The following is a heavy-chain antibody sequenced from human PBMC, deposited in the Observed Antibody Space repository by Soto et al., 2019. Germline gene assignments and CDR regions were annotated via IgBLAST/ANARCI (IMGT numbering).Heavy chain of an antibody. CDR3: ARVVGEYPMAYGIHY. J-gene: IGHJ4*02. V-gene: IGHV3-23*01. CDR2: FTGPTDRT. Sequence: GGSLRLSCTASGFTFRSYDLSWVRQAPGKGLQWVSVFTGPTDRTYYAESVKGRLTITRDNSNNTLYLQMNSLRAEDTAVYFCARVVGEYPMAYGIHYWGQGTRVTVSS. CDR1: GFTFRSYD. D-gene: IGHD3-10*01.